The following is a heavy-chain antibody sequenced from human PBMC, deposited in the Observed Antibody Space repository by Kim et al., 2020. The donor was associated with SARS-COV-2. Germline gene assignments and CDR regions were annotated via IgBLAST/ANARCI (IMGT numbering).Heavy chain of an antibody. V-gene: IGHV7-4-1*02. Sequence: ASVKVSCKASGYTFTSYAMNWVRQAPGQGLEWMGWINTNTGNPTYAQGFTGRFVFSLDTSVSTAYLQISSLKAEDTAVYYCARGRGAYGHIADYYYYGMDVWGQGTTVTVSS. J-gene: IGHJ6*02. CDR3: ARGRGAYGHIADYYYYGMDV. CDR2: INTNTGNP. CDR1: GYTFTSYA. D-gene: IGHD2-21*01.